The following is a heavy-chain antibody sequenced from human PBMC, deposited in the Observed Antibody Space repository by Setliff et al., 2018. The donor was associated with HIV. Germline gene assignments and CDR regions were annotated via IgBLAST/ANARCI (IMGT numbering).Heavy chain of an antibody. J-gene: IGHJ5*02. V-gene: IGHV1-8*01. CDR3: ARDGCSGQRCYLFNWFDP. D-gene: IGHD2-15*01. CDR1: GDTFNSHA. CDR2: MNPNSGNT. Sequence: GASVKVSCKASGDTFNSHAISWVRQATGQGLEWMGWMNPNSGNTGYAQKFQGRVSMTRDTSIGTAYMQLSSLRSEDTAVYYCARDGCSGQRCYLFNWFDPWGQGTLVTVSS.